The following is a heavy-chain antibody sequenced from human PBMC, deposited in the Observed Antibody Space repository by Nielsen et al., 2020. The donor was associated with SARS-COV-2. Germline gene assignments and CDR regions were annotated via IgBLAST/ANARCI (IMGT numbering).Heavy chain of an antibody. V-gene: IGHV3-30*04. J-gene: IGHJ6*02. CDR3: AREGAGSSVYYGLDV. CDR2: ISYDGSNK. D-gene: IGHD6-13*01. CDR1: GFTFSSYA. Sequence: GGSLRLSCAASGFTFSSYAMHWVRQAPGKGLEWVAVISYDGSNKYYADSVKGRFTISRDNSKNTLYLQMNSLRAEDTAMYYCAREGAGSSVYYGLDVWGQGTTVTVSS.